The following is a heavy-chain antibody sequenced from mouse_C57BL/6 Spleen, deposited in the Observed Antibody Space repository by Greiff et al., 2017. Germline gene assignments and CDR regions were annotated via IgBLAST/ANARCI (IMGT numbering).Heavy chain of an antibody. Sequence: QVQLKQSGAELAKPGASVKLSCKASGYTFTSYWLHWVKQRPGQGLAWIGYINPSSGYTKYNQKFKDKATLTADKSSSTAYMQLSSLTYEDSAVYYCASSPFFAYWGEETLVTVSA. CDR1: GYTFTSYW. J-gene: IGHJ3*01. V-gene: IGHV1-7*01. CDR2: INPSSGYT. D-gene: IGHD6-1*01. CDR3: ASSPFFAY.